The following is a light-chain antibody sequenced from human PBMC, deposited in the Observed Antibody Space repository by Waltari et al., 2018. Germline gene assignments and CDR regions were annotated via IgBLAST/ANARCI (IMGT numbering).Light chain of an antibody. V-gene: IGLV3-21*04. CDR2: YAS. Sequence: SYVLTQPPSVSVAPGKTARITCGGNNIETKSVHWYQQKPGQAPILVISYASDRPSGIPARFSGSNSGNTATLTISRVEAADEADYYCQVWDANNDPGVFGTGTEVTVL. CDR1: NIETKS. J-gene: IGLJ1*01. CDR3: QVWDANNDPGV.